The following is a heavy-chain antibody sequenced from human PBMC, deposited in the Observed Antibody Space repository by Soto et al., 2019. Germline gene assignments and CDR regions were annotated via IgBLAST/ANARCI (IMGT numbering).Heavy chain of an antibody. CDR1: GLTFSRYD. J-gene: IGHJ4*02. CDR2: IGTASDT. D-gene: IGHD5-12*01. Sequence: RGYLKLSYASSGLTFSRYDMHWLRPPTGNGLEWVSAIGTASDTYYPDSVKGRFTISSENAKISLYLQMNSLRAGDTALYYCARVLRGYSGFEDYYDYWGQGALVTVSS. CDR3: ARVLRGYSGFEDYYDY. V-gene: IGHV3-13*04.